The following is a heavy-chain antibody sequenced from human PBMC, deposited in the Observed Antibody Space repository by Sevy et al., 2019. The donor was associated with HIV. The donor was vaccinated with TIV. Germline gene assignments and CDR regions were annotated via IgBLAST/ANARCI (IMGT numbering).Heavy chain of an antibody. CDR3: ARAEDGSGSYGY. CDR2: ISSSSSTI. V-gene: IGHV3-48*02. CDR1: GFTFSSYS. D-gene: IGHD3-10*01. Sequence: GGSLRPSCAASGFTFSSYSMNWVRQAPGKGLEWVSYISSSSSTIYYADSVKGRLTISRDNAKNSLYLQMNSLRDEDTAVYYCARAEDGSGSYGYWGQGTLVTVSS. J-gene: IGHJ4*02.